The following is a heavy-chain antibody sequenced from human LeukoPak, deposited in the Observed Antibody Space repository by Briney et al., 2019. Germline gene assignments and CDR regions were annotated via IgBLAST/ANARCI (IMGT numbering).Heavy chain of an antibody. CDR2: ISAYNGNT. D-gene: IGHD6-6*01. V-gene: IGHV1-18*01. Sequence: ASVKVSCKASGYTLTSYGISWVRQAPGQGLEWMGWISAYNGNTNYAQKLQGRVTMTTDTSTSTAYMELSSLRSEDTAVYYCATSLIAARHFDYWGQGTLVTVSS. CDR3: ATSLIAARHFDY. CDR1: GYTLTSYG. J-gene: IGHJ4*02.